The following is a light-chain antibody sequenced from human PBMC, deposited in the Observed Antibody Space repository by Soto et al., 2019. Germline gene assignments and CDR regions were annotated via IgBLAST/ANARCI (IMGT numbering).Light chain of an antibody. CDR1: QTIGSW. V-gene: IGKV1-5*01. CDR2: DAS. CDR3: QQYDNYPLT. Sequence: DIQMTQSPSTLSASVGDRVTITCRASQTIGSWLAWYQQKPGTAPKLLIYDASTLESGVPSRFSGSGSGTEFNLNLSSPQPEDFSNYYCQQYDNYPLTFGGGTKVEIK. J-gene: IGKJ4*01.